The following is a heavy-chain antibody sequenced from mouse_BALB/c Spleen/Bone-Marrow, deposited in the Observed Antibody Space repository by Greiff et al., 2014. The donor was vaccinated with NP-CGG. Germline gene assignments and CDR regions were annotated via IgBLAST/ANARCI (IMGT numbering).Heavy chain of an antibody. V-gene: IGHV14-3*02. CDR3: ATTDSSGVFAY. CDR1: GFNIKDTY. D-gene: IGHD3-2*01. CDR2: IDPANGNT. Sequence: EVQLQQSGAELVKPGASVKLSCTASGFNIKDTYMHWVKQRPEQGLEWIGRIDPANGNTKYDPKFQGKATITADTSSNTAYLQLSSRTSEDTAVYYCATTDSSGVFAYWGQGTLVTVSA. J-gene: IGHJ3*01.